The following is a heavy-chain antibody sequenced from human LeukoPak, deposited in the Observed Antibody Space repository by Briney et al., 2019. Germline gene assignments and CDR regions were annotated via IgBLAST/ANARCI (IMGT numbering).Heavy chain of an antibody. CDR1: GGSFSGYC. D-gene: IGHD3-16*01. J-gene: IGHJ4*02. CDR3: ARQNYGAAPLRY. CDR2: INHSGRT. Sequence: SETLSLTCAVYGGSFSGYCWSWIRQPPGKGLEWIGEINHSGRTNYNPSLKRRVTISVDTSKNQFSLKLSSVPAADTAVYYCARQNYGAAPLRYWGQGTLVTVSS. V-gene: IGHV4-34*01.